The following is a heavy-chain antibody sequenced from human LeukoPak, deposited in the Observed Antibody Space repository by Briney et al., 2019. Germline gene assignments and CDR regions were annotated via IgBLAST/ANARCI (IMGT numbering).Heavy chain of an antibody. CDR1: GYTFTGYY. CDR2: INPNSGGT. CDR3: ASTLKYSSSWYPFDY. J-gene: IGHJ4*02. D-gene: IGHD6-13*01. Sequence: ASVKVSCKASGYTFTGYYMHWVRQAPGQGLEWMGWINPNSGGTNYAQKFQGRVTMTRDTSISTAYMELSRLRSDDTAVYYCASTLKYSSSWYPFDYWGQGTLVTVSS. V-gene: IGHV1-2*02.